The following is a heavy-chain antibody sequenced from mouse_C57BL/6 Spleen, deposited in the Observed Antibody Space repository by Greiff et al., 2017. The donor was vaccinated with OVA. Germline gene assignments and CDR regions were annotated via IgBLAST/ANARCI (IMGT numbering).Heavy chain of an antibody. CDR3: ARKESTMASYYAMDY. V-gene: IGHV1-52*01. CDR2: IDPSDSET. J-gene: IGHJ4*01. D-gene: IGHD2-1*01. CDR1: GYTFTSYW. Sequence: QVQLQQPGAELVRPGSSVKLSCKASGYTFTSYWMHWVKQRPIQGLEWIGNIDPSDSETHYNQKFKDKATLTVDKSSSTAYMQLSSLTSEDSAVYYCARKESTMASYYAMDYWGQGTSVTVSS.